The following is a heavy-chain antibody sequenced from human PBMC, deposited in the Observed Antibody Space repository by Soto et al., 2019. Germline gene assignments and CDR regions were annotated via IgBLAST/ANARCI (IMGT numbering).Heavy chain of an antibody. J-gene: IGHJ4*02. D-gene: IGHD1-1*01. Sequence: QVQLVQSGGEVKRPGASVKDSCKASGYPFTSYGISWVRQAPGQGLEWMGWINPYNGNTKYAQKFQGRVTMTTDTSTTTAYMELRSLSHDDTAVYYCARNLASVHDYWGQGSLVTVSS. CDR2: INPYNGNT. V-gene: IGHV1-18*04. CDR3: ARNLASVHDY. CDR1: GYPFTSYG.